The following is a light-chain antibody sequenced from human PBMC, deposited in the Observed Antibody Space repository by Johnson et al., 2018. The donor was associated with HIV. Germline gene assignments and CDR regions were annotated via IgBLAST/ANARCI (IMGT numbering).Light chain of an antibody. CDR3: GTWDNILSANV. J-gene: IGLJ1*01. CDR2: DNN. Sequence: QSVLTQPPSVSAAPGQKVTISCSGSSSNIGNNYVSWYQQLPGTAPKLLIYDNNKRPSGIPDRFSGSKSGTSATLGITGLQTGDEADYYCGTWDNILSANVVGTGTKVTVL. V-gene: IGLV1-51*01. CDR1: SSNIGNNY.